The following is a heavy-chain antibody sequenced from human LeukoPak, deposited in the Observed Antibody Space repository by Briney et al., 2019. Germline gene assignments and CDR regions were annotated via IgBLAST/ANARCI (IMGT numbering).Heavy chain of an antibody. J-gene: IGHJ4*02. CDR2: IYYRGST. D-gene: IGHD2/OR15-2a*01. CDR1: GGSISSSSFY. Sequence: SETLSLTCTVSGGSISSSSFYWGWIRQPPGKGLEWIGSIYYRGSTYYNPSLKSRVTISVDMSENQVSLKLSSVTAADTAVYYCARQGPNLTVIVATAVEYWGQGTLVTVSS. CDR3: ARQGPNLTVIVATAVEY. V-gene: IGHV4-39*01.